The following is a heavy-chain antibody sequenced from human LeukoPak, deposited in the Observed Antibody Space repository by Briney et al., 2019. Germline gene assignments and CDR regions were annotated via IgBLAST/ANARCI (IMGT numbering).Heavy chain of an antibody. D-gene: IGHD3-3*01. V-gene: IGHV4-39*07. CDR2: IYYSGST. Sequence: SETLSLTCTVSGGSISSSSYYWGWIRQPPGKGLEWIGSIYYSGSTYYNPSLKSRVTMSIDTSKNQFSLKLSSVTAADTAVYYCARDFRGGYDFWSGYYTPYYFDYWGQGTLVTVSS. CDR1: GGSISSSSYY. CDR3: ARDFRGGYDFWSGYYTPYYFDY. J-gene: IGHJ4*02.